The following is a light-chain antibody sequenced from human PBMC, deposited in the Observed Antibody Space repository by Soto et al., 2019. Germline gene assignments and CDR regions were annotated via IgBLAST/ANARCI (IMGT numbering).Light chain of an antibody. Sequence: EVVMTQSPATLSVSPGAGLTLSWRASQSIHSLLAWYQQKPGQAPRLLIHGASTRATGIPARFSGSGSGADYTLTISSLQSQDIAVYYCQQYAKWPLTFGGGTKVEIK. J-gene: IGKJ4*01. CDR1: QSIHSL. CDR2: GAS. V-gene: IGKV3-15*01. CDR3: QQYAKWPLT.